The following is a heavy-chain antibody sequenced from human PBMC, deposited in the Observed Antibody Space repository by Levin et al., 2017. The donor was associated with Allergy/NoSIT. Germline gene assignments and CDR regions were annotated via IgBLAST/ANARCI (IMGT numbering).Heavy chain of an antibody. V-gene: IGHV3-13*04. J-gene: IGHJ4*02. Sequence: HAGGSLRLSCAASGFTFSSYDMHWVRQATGKGLEWVSAIGTAGDTYYPGSVKGRFTISRENAKNSLYLQMNSLRAGDTAVYYCARGGPVLWFGESQFDYWGQGTLVTVSS. D-gene: IGHD3-10*01. CDR3: ARGGPVLWFGESQFDY. CDR1: GFTFSSYD. CDR2: IGTAGDT.